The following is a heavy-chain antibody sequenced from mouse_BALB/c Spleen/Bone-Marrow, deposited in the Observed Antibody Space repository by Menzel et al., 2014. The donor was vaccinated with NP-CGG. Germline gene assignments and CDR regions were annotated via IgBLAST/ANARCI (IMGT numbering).Heavy chain of an antibody. V-gene: IGHV1S81*02. CDR2: INPVNGRN. Sequence: LQQSGAELVKPGASVKLSCKPSGYTFTSYWIHWVKQRPGQGLEWIGEINPVNGRNDYNEKFKNKATLTVDKSSSTAYMQLSSLTSEDSAVYYCTRYYSWYFDVWGAGTTVAVSS. D-gene: IGHD1-1*01. CDR3: TRYYSWYFDV. CDR1: GYTFTSYW. J-gene: IGHJ1*01.